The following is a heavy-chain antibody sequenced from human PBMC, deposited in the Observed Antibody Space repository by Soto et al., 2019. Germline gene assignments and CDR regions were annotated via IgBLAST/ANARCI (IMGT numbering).Heavy chain of an antibody. J-gene: IGHJ5*02. CDR1: GYSFSNWW. V-gene: IGHV5-51*01. CDR2: IYPSDSQT. CDR3: ARHGFYGEYSSKYFDP. Sequence: PGESLNISCKGSGYSFSNWWIAWVRQMPGKGLEYMGIIYPSDSQTRYSPSFQGQVTISADKSICTAYLQWSSLKASDTAIYYCARHGFYGEYSSKYFDPWGQGTLVTVSS. D-gene: IGHD4-17*01.